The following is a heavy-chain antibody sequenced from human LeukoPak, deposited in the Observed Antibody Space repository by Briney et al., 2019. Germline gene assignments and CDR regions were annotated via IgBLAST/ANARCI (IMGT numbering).Heavy chain of an antibody. D-gene: IGHD2-2*01. CDR1: GGSIGSSNW. CDR2: IYHSGST. CDR3: ARDRRCSSTSCYYFDY. Sequence: SGTLSLTCAVSGGSIGSSNWWSWVRQPPGEGLEWIGEIYHSGSTNYNPSLKSRVTISVDKSKNQFSLKLSSVTAADAAVYYCARDRRCSSTSCYYFDYWGQGTLVTVSS. V-gene: IGHV4-4*02. J-gene: IGHJ4*02.